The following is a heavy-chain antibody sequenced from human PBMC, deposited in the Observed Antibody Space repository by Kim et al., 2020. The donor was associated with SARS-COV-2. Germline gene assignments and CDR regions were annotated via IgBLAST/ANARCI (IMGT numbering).Heavy chain of an antibody. V-gene: IGHV3-48*02. Sequence: GGSLRLSCAASGFTFSSYSFNWVRQAPGKGLEWVSYISSSSTTIYYADSVKGRFTISRDNAKNSLYLQMNSLRDEDTAVYYCARPDFWSGYYYYGMDVWGQGTTVTVSS. CDR2: ISSSSTTI. CDR3: ARPDFWSGYYYYGMDV. D-gene: IGHD3-3*01. J-gene: IGHJ6*02. CDR1: GFTFSSYS.